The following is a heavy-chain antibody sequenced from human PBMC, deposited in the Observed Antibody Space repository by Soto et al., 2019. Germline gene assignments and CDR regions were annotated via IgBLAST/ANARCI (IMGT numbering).Heavy chain of an antibody. CDR2: VDTGNGKT. V-gene: IGHV1-3*04. CDR3: VRAPDYDSSGYYYGFQH. CDR1: GYTFSTYA. J-gene: IGHJ1*01. Sequence: QVQLVQSGADVKKPGASVKVSCKASGYTFSTYAMHWVRQAPGQRLEWMGWVDTGNGKTKYSQKFQGRVTMSRDTSASTAYMELSSLRSEDTAVYYCVRAPDYDSSGYYYGFQHWGQGTLVTVSS. D-gene: IGHD3-22*01.